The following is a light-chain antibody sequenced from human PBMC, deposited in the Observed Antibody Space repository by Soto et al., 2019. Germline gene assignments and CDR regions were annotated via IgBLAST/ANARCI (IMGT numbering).Light chain of an antibody. V-gene: IGKV1-9*01. CDR1: QGISSY. CDR3: QHLDSYST. J-gene: IGKJ5*01. CDR2: AAS. Sequence: DIQLTQSPSFLSASVGDRVTITCRASQGISSYLAWYQQKPGKAPKLLIYAASTLQSGVPSRFSGSGSGTEFTLPISRPQPEDFATYYCQHLDSYSTFGHGTRLDIK.